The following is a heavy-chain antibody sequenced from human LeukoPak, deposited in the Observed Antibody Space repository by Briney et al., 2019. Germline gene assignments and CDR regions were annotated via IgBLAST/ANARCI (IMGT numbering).Heavy chain of an antibody. CDR2: VDPEDGET. V-gene: IGHV1-69-2*01. CDR1: GYTFTDYY. J-gene: IGHJ6*03. Sequence: ASVKVSCKVSGYTFTDYYMHWVQQPPGKGLEWMGLVDPEDGETIYAEKFQGRVTITADTSTDTAYMELSSLRSEDAAVYYCATRRGYSGYDLGSPNCCHYYIDVWGKGTTVTVSS. D-gene: IGHD5-12*01. CDR3: ATRRGYSGYDLGSPNCCHYYIDV.